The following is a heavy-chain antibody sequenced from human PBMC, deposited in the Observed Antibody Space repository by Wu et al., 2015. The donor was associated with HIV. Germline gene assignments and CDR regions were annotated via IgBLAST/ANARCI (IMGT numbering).Heavy chain of an antibody. CDR2: ISAYSGNT. Sequence: QFQLLQSGAEVKKSGASVKVSCKASGYIFTSYGLTWVRQAPGQGLEWMGYISAYSGNTNYAQKFQGRITMTTDTSTSTAYLDLRSLRSDDTATYFCARDADGIVGAAGYWGQGTLVTVSS. V-gene: IGHV1-18*01. CDR1: GYIFTSYG. D-gene: IGHD1-26*01. J-gene: IGHJ4*02. CDR3: ARDADGIVGAAGY.